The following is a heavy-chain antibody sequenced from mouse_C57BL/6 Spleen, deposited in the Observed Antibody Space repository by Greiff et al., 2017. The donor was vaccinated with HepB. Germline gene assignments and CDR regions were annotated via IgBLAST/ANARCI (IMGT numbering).Heavy chain of an antibody. D-gene: IGHD1-1*01. CDR2: IYPSDSET. CDR1: GYTFTSYW. J-gene: IGHJ1*03. V-gene: IGHV1-61*01. Sequence: QVQLQQPGAELVRPGSSVKLSCKASGYTFTSYWMDWVKQRPGQGLEWIGNIYPSDSETHYNQKFKDKATLTVDKSSSTAYMQLSSLTSKDSAVYYCARGDYFYWYFDVWGTGTTVTVSS. CDR3: ARGDYFYWYFDV.